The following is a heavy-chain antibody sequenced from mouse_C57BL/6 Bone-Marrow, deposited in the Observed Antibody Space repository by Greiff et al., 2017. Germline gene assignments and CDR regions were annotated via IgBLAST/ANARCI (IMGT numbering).Heavy chain of an antibody. V-gene: IGHV1-69*01. J-gene: IGHJ3*01. CDR2: IDPSDSYT. CDR3: ARSGVTTDAY. CDR1: GYTFTSYW. D-gene: IGHD2-2*01. Sequence: QVQLQQPGAELVMPGASVKLSCKASGYTFTSYWIHWVKQRPGQGLEWIGEIDPSDSYTNYNQKFKGKSTLTVDKSSSTAYMQLSSLTSEDSAVYYCARSGVTTDAYWGQGTLVTVSA.